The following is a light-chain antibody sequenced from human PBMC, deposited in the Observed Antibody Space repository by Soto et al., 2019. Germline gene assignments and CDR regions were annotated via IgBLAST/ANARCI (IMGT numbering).Light chain of an antibody. CDR3: QQTYSTPRT. CDR1: QSISQY. J-gene: IGKJ2*01. V-gene: IGKV1-39*01. Sequence: DVQVTQSPSSLSASVGDRVTITCRASQSISQYVNWYQQRPGRAPKFLIYGASSLQSGVPLRFSGSGSGTDFTLTISSLQPEDFAAYYCQQTYSTPRTFGPRTKVDIK. CDR2: GAS.